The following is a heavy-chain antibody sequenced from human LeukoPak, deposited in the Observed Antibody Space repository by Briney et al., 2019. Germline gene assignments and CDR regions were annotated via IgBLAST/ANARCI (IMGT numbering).Heavy chain of an antibody. CDR2: INHSGST. CDR3: ARVVDTAMVTSGYFDY. D-gene: IGHD5-18*01. J-gene: IGHJ4*02. V-gene: IGHV4-34*01. CDR1: GGSFSGYY. Sequence: SETLSLTCAVYGGSFSGYYWSWIRQPPGKGLEWIGEINHSGSTNYNPSLTSRVTISVDTSKNQFSLKLSSVTAADTAVYYCARVVDTAMVTSGYFDYWGQGTLVTVSS.